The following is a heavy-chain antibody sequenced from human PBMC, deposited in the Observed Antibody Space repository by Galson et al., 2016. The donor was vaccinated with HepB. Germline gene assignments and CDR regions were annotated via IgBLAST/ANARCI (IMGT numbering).Heavy chain of an antibody. J-gene: IGHJ4*02. D-gene: IGHD5-18*01. CDR3: ARPLSQMWLGFDS. V-gene: IGHV3-23*01. Sequence: SLRLSCAASGFDFSYYAMAWVRQAPGKGLQWVATVSITGQTTYYADSVKGRFTITRDTSKNAVYLQMHRLTAEDPAIYYCARPLSQMWLGFDSWGQGALGTVSS. CDR2: VSITGQTT. CDR1: GFDFSYYA.